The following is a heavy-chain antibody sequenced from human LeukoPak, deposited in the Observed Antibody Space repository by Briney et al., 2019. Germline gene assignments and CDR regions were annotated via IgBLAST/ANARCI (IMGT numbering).Heavy chain of an antibody. J-gene: IGHJ5*01. CDR3: ARGMPVGYDYNWFDS. CDR1: GFTLRSYA. CDR2: ISYDGSNK. Sequence: GGAPRISRAAPGFTLRSYAMHWGRPAPGKGVEGVGVISYDGSNKYYADSVKGRFTISRDNSKNTLYLQMNSLRAEDTAVYYCARGMPVGYDYNWFDSWGPGTLVTVSS. V-gene: IGHV3-30*04. D-gene: IGHD5-12*01.